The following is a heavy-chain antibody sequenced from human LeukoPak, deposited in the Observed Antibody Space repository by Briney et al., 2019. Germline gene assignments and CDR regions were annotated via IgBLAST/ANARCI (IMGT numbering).Heavy chain of an antibody. J-gene: IGHJ4*02. D-gene: IGHD3-3*01. Sequence: GGSLRLSCAASGFTFSSYGMHWVRQAPGKGLEWAAVIWYDGSNKYYADSVKGRFTISRDNSKSTLYLQMNSLRAEDTAVYYCARVPRGYYIIQFDYWGQGTLVTVSS. V-gene: IGHV3-30*19. CDR2: IWYDGSNK. CDR3: ARVPRGYYIIQFDY. CDR1: GFTFSSYG.